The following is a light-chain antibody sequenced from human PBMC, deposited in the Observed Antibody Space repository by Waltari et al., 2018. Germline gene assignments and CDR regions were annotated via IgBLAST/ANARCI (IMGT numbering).Light chain of an antibody. CDR1: QSISVW. CDR2: KAS. J-gene: IGKJ5*01. V-gene: IGKV1-5*03. CDR3: QFYNSYSIT. Sequence: DTLMTQSPSTLSASVGDRVTITCRASQSISVWLAWYQQKTGKAPKLLISKASTLESGVPSRFSGSGSGTDFTLTISSLQPDDFATYYCQFYNSYSITFGQGTRLEIK.